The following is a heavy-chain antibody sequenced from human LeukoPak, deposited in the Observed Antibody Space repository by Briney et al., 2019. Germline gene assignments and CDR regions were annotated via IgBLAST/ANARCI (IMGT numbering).Heavy chain of an antibody. Sequence: GGSLRLSCAASGFTFSSYAMHWVRQAPGNGLEWVAVISYDGSNKYYADSVKGRFTISRDNSKNTLYLQMNSLRAEDTAVYYCARGAARWSGSLDEGFDPWGQGTLVTVSS. CDR2: ISYDGSNK. CDR1: GFTFSSYA. J-gene: IGHJ5*02. CDR3: ARGAARWSGSLDEGFDP. D-gene: IGHD3-3*01. V-gene: IGHV3-30-3*01.